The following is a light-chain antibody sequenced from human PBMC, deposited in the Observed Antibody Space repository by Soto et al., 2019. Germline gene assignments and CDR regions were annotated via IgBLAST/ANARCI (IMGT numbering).Light chain of an antibody. V-gene: IGKV3-20*01. J-gene: IGKJ1*01. CDR3: QQYGSLSWT. CDR2: GAS. Sequence: EIVLTQSPGTLSLSPGERATLSCRASQSVGSSYLAWYQQKPGQAPRLLIYGASTRATGVPDRCSGSGSGTDFTLTISRLEPEDFAVYHCQQYGSLSWTFGQGTKVDIK. CDR1: QSVGSSY.